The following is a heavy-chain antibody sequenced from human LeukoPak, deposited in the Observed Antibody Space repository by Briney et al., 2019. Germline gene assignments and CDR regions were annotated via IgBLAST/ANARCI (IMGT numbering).Heavy chain of an antibody. CDR2: IYYSGST. V-gene: IGHV4-39*02. CDR3: ARETKIMITFGGVIAFDP. CDR1: GGSISSSSYY. J-gene: IGHJ5*02. D-gene: IGHD3-16*02. Sequence: SETLSLTCTVSGGSISSSSYYWGWIRQPPGKGLEWIGSIYYSGSTYYNPSLKSRVTISVDTSKNQFSLKLSSVTAADTAVYYCARETKIMITFGGVIAFDPWSQGTLVTVSS.